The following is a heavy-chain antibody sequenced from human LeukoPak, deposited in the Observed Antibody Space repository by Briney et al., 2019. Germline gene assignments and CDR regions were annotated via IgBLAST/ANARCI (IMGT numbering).Heavy chain of an antibody. CDR1: GGSFSGYY. CDR2: INHSGST. CDR3: AHYYYYYMDV. J-gene: IGHJ6*03. Sequence: PSETLSLTCAVCGGSFSGYYWSWIRQPPGKGLEWIGEINHSGSTNYNPSLKSRVTISVDTSKNQFSLKLSSVTAADTAVYYCAHYYYYYMDVWGKGTTVTVSS. V-gene: IGHV4-34*01.